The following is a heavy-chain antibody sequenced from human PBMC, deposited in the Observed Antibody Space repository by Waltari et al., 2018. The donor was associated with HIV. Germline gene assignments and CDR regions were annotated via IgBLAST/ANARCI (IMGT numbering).Heavy chain of an antibody. CDR1: RFTFGSYD. Sequence: EVLLVESGGGLVQPGGSLQVSLAASRFTFGSYDIHWARPATGKGWEWVSSIDTAGDTKYAGSVKGRFTISRENAKNSLYLQMKSLNVGDTAVYFCARGLRLGELSSPDYWGQGTLVTVSS. CDR2: IDTAGDT. V-gene: IGHV3-13*01. CDR3: ARGLRLGELSSPDY. D-gene: IGHD3-16*02. J-gene: IGHJ4*02.